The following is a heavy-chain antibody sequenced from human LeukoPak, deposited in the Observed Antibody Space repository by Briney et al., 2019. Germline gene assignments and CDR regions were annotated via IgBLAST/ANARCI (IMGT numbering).Heavy chain of an antibody. CDR1: GFSFSSFG. V-gene: IGHV3-30*02. J-gene: IGHJ4*02. D-gene: IGHD3-10*01. Sequence: PGGSLRLSCAASGFSFSSFGMHWVRQAPGKGLAWVAFIRYDGSNKYYADSVKGRFTISRDNSKNTLYLQMNSLRAEDTAVYYCAKRSGFGSGTPKVAYFDYWGQGTLVTVSS. CDR3: AKRSGFGSGTPKVAYFDY. CDR2: IRYDGSNK.